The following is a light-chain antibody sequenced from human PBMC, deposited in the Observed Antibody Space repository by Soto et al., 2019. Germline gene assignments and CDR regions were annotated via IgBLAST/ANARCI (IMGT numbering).Light chain of an antibody. J-gene: IGLJ2*01. CDR1: SSDVGGYNF. CDR3: SSYAGTVL. Sequence: QSVLTQPASASGSPGQSVTISCTGTSSDVGGYNFVSWYQQHPGKAPKLMIYEVSKRPSGVPDRFSGSKSGNTASLTVSGLQAEAEADYYCSSYAGTVLFGGGTKVTVL. CDR2: EVS. V-gene: IGLV2-8*01.